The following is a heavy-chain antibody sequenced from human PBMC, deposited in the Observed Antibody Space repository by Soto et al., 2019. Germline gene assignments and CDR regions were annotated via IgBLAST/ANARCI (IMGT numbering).Heavy chain of an antibody. V-gene: IGHV4-4*03. CDR3: ARRATITYYYYGMDV. CDR1: GGSISSSNW. D-gene: IGHD5-12*01. J-gene: IGHJ6*02. CDR2: IYHSGST. Sequence: PETLSLTCAVSGGSISSSNWWSWVRQPPGKGLEWIGEIYHSGSTNYNPSLKSRVTISVDKSKNQFSLKLSSVTAADTAVYYCARRATITYYYYGMDVCRQGTTVTVSS.